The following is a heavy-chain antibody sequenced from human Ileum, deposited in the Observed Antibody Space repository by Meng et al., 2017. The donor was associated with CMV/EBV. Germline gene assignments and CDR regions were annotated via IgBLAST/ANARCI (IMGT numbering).Heavy chain of an antibody. CDR1: GRSISSSAYY. J-gene: IGHJ4*02. D-gene: IGHD1-26*01. CDR2: IYYTGSV. V-gene: IGHV4-39*07. Sequence: QLQLQESGPGLVKPSETLSLTCTVSGRSISSSAYYWGWIRQPPGKGLEWIGRIYYTGSVYYNPSLRSRVTISVDTSKNQFSLKMSSMTAADTAVYYCARRYSGSSYDYWGQGTLVTVSS. CDR3: ARRYSGSSYDY.